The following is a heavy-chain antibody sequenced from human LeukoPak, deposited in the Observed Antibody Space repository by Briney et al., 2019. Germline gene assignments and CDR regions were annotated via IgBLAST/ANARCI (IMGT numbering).Heavy chain of an antibody. J-gene: IGHJ4*02. D-gene: IGHD1-26*01. CDR3: TTDGVGVEGATYDN. CDR2: VNQAGTEK. CDR1: GFTFSSQW. V-gene: IGHV3-7*03. Sequence: GGSLRLSCAASGFTFSSQWMSWVRQAPGKGLEWVANVNQAGTEKYYVDSVKGRFTISRDSAENSLYLQMNSLRAEDTAVYYCTTDGVGVEGATYDNWGQGTLVSVSS.